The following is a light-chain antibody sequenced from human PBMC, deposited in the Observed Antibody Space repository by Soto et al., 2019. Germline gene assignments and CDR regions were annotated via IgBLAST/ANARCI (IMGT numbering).Light chain of an antibody. Sequence: DIQMTQSPSTLSASVGDRVTITCRASQSIRSYLNWYQQKPGKAPNLLIYAASSLQSGVPSRFSGSGSGTDFTVTISSLQPEDFATYYCQQSYSMPRTFGGGTRWIS. CDR1: QSIRSY. CDR3: QQSYSMPRT. J-gene: IGKJ4*01. CDR2: AAS. V-gene: IGKV1-39*01.